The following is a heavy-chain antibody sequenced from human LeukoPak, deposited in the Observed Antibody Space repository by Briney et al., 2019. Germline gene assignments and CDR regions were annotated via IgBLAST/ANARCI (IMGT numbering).Heavy chain of an antibody. CDR2: IIPIFGTA. CDR3: ARVGYDGSGNTYYMDV. D-gene: IGHD3-10*01. V-gene: IGHV1-69*13. CDR1: GGTFSSYA. J-gene: IGHJ6*03. Sequence: SVKVSCKASGGTFSSYAISWVRQAPGQGLEWMGGIIPIFGTANYAQKFQGRVTITADESTSTAYMELSSLRSEDTAVYYCARVGYDGSGNTYYMDVWGKGTTVTVSS.